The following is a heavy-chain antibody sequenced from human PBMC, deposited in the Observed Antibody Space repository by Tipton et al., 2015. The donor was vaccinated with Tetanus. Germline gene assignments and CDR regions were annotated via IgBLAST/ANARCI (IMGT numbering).Heavy chain of an antibody. CDR2: ILPDGRSP. J-gene: IGHJ4*02. CDR3: ARDRDGGWSLDS. CDR1: GFTFRNYP. Sequence: VQLVQSGGGLVQPGGSLRLSCAASGFTFRNYPMHWVRQAPGKRLEYVSAILPDGRSPSYAKSVKGRFTVSRDNSKSTLYLQMGSLGEDDMAVYYCARDRDGGWSLDSWGQGTLVTVSS. D-gene: IGHD6-19*01. V-gene: IGHV3-64*01.